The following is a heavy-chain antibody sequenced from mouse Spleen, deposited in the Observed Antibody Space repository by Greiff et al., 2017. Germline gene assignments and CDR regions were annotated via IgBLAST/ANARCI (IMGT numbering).Heavy chain of an antibody. CDR2: IWSGGST. D-gene: IGHD2-12*01. J-gene: IGHJ4*01. V-gene: IGHV2-2*01. CDR1: GFSLNGYG. Sequence: VQLQQSGPGLVQPSQCLSITCTASGFSLNGYGVHWVRQSPGKGLEWLGVIWSGGSTDDNAAFISRLSISKDNSKGQIFFKMDSLQADSTANYYCARNPYYSHYYAMDYWGQGTSVTVSS. CDR3: ARNPYYSHYYAMDY.